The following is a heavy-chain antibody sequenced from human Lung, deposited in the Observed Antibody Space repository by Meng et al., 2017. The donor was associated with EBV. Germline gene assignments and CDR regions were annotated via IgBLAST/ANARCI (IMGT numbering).Heavy chain of an antibody. V-gene: IGHV1-69*13. D-gene: IGHD1-14*01. CDR1: GDSFSTQT. J-gene: IGHJ4*02. Sequence: QGQLWQSGAEVKKPGSSVKVACKTSGDSFSTQTFSWGRQAPGQGLEWMGGLIAVFDKTKAAPRFQDRVTFTADESTSTAYMELSSLTFDDTAVYFCARGRRNEPLFDYWGQGTLVTVSS. CDR2: LIAVFDKT. CDR3: ARGRRNEPLFDY.